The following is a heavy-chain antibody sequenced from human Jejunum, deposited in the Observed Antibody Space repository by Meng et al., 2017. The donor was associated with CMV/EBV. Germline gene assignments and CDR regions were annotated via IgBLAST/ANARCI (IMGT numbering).Heavy chain of an antibody. Sequence: MHWVRQDPGQGLEWMGIINPRGGSTSYAQKFQGRVTMTRDTSTSTVYMELSSLTSEDTAVYYCARDPESTGTPNGEGTYYYYYGMDVWGEGTTVTVSS. CDR3: ARDPESTGTPNGEGTYYYYYGMDV. V-gene: IGHV1-46*01. J-gene: IGHJ6*04. D-gene: IGHD1-7*01. CDR2: INPRGGST.